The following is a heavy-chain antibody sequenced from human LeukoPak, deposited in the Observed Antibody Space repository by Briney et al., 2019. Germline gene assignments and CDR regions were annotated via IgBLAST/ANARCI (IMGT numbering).Heavy chain of an antibody. CDR1: GGTFSSYA. Sequence: SVKVSCKASGGTFSSYAISWVRQAPGQGLEWMGGIIPIFGTANYAQKLQGRVTMTTDTSTSTAYMELRSLRSDDTAVYYCARVLYGDYDLDYWGQGTLVTVSS. CDR2: IIPIFGTA. CDR3: ARVLYGDYDLDY. D-gene: IGHD4-17*01. V-gene: IGHV1-69*05. J-gene: IGHJ4*02.